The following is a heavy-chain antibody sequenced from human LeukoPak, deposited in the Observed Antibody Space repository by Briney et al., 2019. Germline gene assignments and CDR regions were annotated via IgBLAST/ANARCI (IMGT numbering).Heavy chain of an antibody. Sequence: SETLSLTCTVSGGSISSGGYYWSWIRQPPGKGLEWIGYIYHSGSTYYNPSLKSRVTISVDTSKNQFSLKLSSVTAADTAVYYCARRRTGSTGEAFDYWGQGTLVTVSS. CDR1: GGSISSGGYY. CDR3: ARRRTGSTGEAFDY. CDR2: IYHSGST. V-gene: IGHV4-30-2*02. J-gene: IGHJ4*02. D-gene: IGHD1-7*01.